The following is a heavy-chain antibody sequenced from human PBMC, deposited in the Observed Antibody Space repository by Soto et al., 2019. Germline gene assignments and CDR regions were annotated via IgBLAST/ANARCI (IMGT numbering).Heavy chain of an antibody. CDR1: GFTFSGSA. V-gene: IGHV3-73*01. CDR2: IRSKANSYAT. CDR3: TRQPADIVVVPAALDP. D-gene: IGHD2-2*01. Sequence: GGSLRLSCAASGFTFSGSAMHWVRQASGKGLEWVGRIRSKANSYATAYAASVKGRFTTSRDDSKNTAYLQMNSLKTEDTAVYYCTRQPADIVVVPAALDPWGQGTLVTVS. J-gene: IGHJ5*02.